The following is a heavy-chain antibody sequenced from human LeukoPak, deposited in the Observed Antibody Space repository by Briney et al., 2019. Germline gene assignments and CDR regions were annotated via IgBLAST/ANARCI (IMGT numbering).Heavy chain of an antibody. Sequence: GGSLRLSCAASGFSVSAYGMHWVRQAPGKGLEWIAFIRYDGSNKYYADSVKGRLTISRDNAKNTLYLQMYSLRAEDTAVYYCVKDYTRGGNYLSDAFDIWGPGTMVAVSS. D-gene: IGHD1-26*01. CDR3: VKDYTRGGNYLSDAFDI. J-gene: IGHJ3*02. CDR1: GFSVSAYG. V-gene: IGHV3-30*02. CDR2: IRYDGSNK.